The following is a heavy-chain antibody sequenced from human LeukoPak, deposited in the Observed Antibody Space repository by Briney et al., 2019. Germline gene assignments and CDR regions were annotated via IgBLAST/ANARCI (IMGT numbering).Heavy chain of an antibody. D-gene: IGHD6-13*01. CDR2: IYPGDSDT. CDR3: ARQGHLGYSSSWHSFDY. J-gene: IGHJ4*02. Sequence: GESLKISCKGSGYSFTSYWIGWVRQMPGKGLEWMGIIYPGDSDTRYSPSFQGQVTISADKSVSTAYLQWSSLKASDTAMYYCARQGHLGYSSSWHSFDYWGQGTLVTVSS. V-gene: IGHV5-51*01. CDR1: GYSFTSYW.